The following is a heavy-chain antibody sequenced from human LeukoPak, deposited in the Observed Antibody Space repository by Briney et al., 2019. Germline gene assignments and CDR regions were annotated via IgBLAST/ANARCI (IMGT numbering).Heavy chain of an antibody. V-gene: IGHV3-74*01. CDR2: INSDGSST. CDR1: GFTFSSYW. D-gene: IGHD6-19*01. J-gene: IGHJ3*02. CDR3: ARDYGYSSGWVIAFDI. Sequence: PGGSLRLSCAASGFTFSSYWMHWVRQAPGKELVWVSRINSDGSSTSYADSVKGRFTISRDNAKNALYLQMNSLRAEDTAVYYCARDYGYSSGWVIAFDIWGQGTMVTVSS.